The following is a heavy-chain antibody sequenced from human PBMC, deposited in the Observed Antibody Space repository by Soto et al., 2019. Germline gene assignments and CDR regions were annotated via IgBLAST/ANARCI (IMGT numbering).Heavy chain of an antibody. D-gene: IGHD4-4*01. J-gene: IGHJ6*03. CDR1: GYTFTSYY. V-gene: IGHV1-46*03. CDR3: ARGYSNYPPYYYYYYYVDV. CDR2: INPSGGST. Sequence: GASVKVSCKASGYTFTSYYMHWVRQAPGQGLEWMGIINPSGGSTSYAQKFQGRVTMTRDTSTSTVYMELSSLRSEDTAVYYCARGYSNYPPYYYYYYYVDVWGKGTTVTVSS.